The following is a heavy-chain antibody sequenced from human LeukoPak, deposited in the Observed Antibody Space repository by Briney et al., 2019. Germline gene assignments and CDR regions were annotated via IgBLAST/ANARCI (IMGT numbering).Heavy chain of an antibody. Sequence: ASVKVSCKASGYTFTGYSVHWVRQAPGQGLEWMGRINPNSGATHSAQKFQGRVTMTRDTSISTAYMDFSRLRSDDTAMYYCARDHTWNGGIDAFDIWGQGTLVSVSS. CDR2: INPNSGAT. CDR3: ARDHTWNGGIDAFDI. D-gene: IGHD1-1*01. V-gene: IGHV1-2*06. J-gene: IGHJ3*02. CDR1: GYTFTGYS.